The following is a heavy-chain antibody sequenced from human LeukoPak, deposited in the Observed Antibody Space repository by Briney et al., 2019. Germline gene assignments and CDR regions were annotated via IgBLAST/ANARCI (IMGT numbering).Heavy chain of an antibody. V-gene: IGHV4-34*01. D-gene: IGHD4-17*01. Sequence: PSETLSLTCAVYGGSFSGYYWSWIRQPPGKGLEWVGEINHSGSTNYNPSLKSRVTISVDTSKNQFSLKLSSVTAADTAVYYCARAPYGDYVNLDYWGQGTLVTVSS. CDR2: INHSGST. CDR3: ARAPYGDYVNLDY. CDR1: GGSFSGYY. J-gene: IGHJ4*02.